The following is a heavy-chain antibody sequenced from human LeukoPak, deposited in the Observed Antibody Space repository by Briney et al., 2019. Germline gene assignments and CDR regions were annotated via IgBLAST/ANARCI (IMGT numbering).Heavy chain of an antibody. CDR2: INWNGGST. J-gene: IGHJ4*01. V-gene: IGHV3-20*04. D-gene: IGHD2-8*01. CDR1: GFTFDAYG. CDR3: STDPRLLTY. Sequence: GGSLRLSCAPSGFTFDAYGMSWVRQAPGKGLDWVSGINWNGGSTGYADSVKGRFTISRYNARTSLYLQMNSLGPDDAALYYCSTDPRLLTYWGHGTLVTVSS.